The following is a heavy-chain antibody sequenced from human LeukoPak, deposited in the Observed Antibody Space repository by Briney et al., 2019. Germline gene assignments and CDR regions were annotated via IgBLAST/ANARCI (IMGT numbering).Heavy chain of an antibody. CDR2: ISSSRSYI. Sequence: GGSLRLSCAASGFTFSSYSMNWVRQARGKGREGGSSISSSRSYIYYADSVKGRFTISRDNAKNSLYLQMNSLSAEETAVYYCARAVGNYAYTDAFDIWGQGTMVTVSS. J-gene: IGHJ3*02. D-gene: IGHD1-7*01. CDR1: GFTFSSYS. CDR3: ARAVGNYAYTDAFDI. V-gene: IGHV3-21*01.